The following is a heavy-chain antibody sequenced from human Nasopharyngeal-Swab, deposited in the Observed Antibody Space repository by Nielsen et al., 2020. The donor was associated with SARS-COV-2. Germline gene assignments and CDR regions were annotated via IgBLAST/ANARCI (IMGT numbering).Heavy chain of an antibody. Sequence: SQTLSLTCAVYGGSFSGYYWSWIRQPPGKGLEWIGEINHSGSTNYNPSLKSRVIISVDTSKNQFSLKLSSVTAADTAVYYCARAVTKGGYSSSVGNYYYYMDVWGKGTTVTVSS. CDR1: GGSFSGYY. CDR2: INHSGST. CDR3: ARAVTKGGYSSSVGNYYYYMDV. J-gene: IGHJ6*03. V-gene: IGHV4-34*01. D-gene: IGHD6-6*01.